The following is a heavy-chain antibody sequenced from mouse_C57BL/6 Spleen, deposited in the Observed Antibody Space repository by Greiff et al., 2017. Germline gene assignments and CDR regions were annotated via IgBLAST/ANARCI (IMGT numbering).Heavy chain of an antibody. CDR1: GYTFTDYY. CDR3: ARYGGWLPHFDY. D-gene: IGHD2-3*01. Sequence: SGPELVKPGASVKISCKASGYTFTDYYINWVKQRPGQGLEWIGWIFPGSGSTYYNEKFKGKATLTVDKSSSTAYMLLSSLTSEDSAVYFCARYGGWLPHFDYWGQGTTLTVSS. J-gene: IGHJ2*01. V-gene: IGHV1-75*01. CDR2: IFPGSGST.